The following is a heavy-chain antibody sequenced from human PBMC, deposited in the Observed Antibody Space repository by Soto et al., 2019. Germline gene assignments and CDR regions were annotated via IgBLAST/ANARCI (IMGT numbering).Heavy chain of an antibody. CDR3: VRDGVDCSSTSCYGPPIRFDP. CDR1: GGSISSGGYY. Sequence: SETLSLTCTVSGGSISSGGYYWSWIRQHPGKGLEWFGYIYFSGSTYYNPSLKIRVTISVDTFKNQFSLKLSFVTAADTAVYYCVRDGVDCSSTSCYGPPIRFDPWGQGTLVTVSS. D-gene: IGHD2-2*01. V-gene: IGHV4-31*03. J-gene: IGHJ5*02. CDR2: IYFSGST.